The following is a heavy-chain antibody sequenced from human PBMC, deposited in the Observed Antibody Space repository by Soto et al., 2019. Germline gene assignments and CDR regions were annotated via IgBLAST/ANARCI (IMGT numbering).Heavy chain of an antibody. Sequence: SVKVSCKVSGGTFSNYAIDWVRLAPGQGLEWMGGIVPIFGTTYYTQKFQGRATIIADDSTTTAYLQMNSLKTEDTAVYYCTTGGSSGWHPGAMDVWGQGTTVTVSS. CDR2: IVPIFGTT. CDR1: GGTFSNYA. J-gene: IGHJ6*01. CDR3: TTGGSSGWHPGAMDV. V-gene: IGHV1-69*13. D-gene: IGHD6-19*01.